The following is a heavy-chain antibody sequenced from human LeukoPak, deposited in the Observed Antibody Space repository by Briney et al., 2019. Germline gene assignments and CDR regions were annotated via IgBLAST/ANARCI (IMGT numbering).Heavy chain of an antibody. CDR2: IIPIFGTA. V-gene: IGHV1-69*06. D-gene: IGHD3-10*01. CDR1: GGTFSSYA. Sequence: ASVKVSCKASGGTFSSYAISWVRQAPGQGLEWMGGIIPIFGTANYAQKFQGRVTITADKSTSTAYMELSSLRSEDTAVYYCARAPYGSGPFDYYFDYWGQGTLVTVSS. J-gene: IGHJ4*02. CDR3: ARAPYGSGPFDYYFDY.